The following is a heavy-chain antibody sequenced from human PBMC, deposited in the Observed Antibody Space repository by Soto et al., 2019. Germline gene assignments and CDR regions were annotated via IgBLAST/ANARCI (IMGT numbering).Heavy chain of an antibody. CDR3: ALRLREWFNAEYFQH. Sequence: SGPTLVNPTQTLTLTCTFSGFSLSTYGVSVGWIRQPPGKALEWLALIYWDNDKYYSPSLKSRLTITKDTSKNQVVLTMTNMDPVDTATYYCALRLREWFNAEYFQHWGQGTLVTSPQ. CDR2: IYWDNDK. D-gene: IGHD3-3*01. V-gene: IGHV2-5*02. CDR1: GFSLSTYGVS. J-gene: IGHJ1*01.